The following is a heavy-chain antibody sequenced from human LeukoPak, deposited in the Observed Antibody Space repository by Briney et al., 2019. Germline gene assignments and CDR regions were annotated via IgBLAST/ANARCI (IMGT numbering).Heavy chain of an antibody. J-gene: IGHJ3*02. CDR3: ARDISSSWYRQNYDAFDI. CDR1: GFTVSSNY. CDR2: IYSGGST. V-gene: IGHV3-53*01. D-gene: IGHD6-13*01. Sequence: GGSLRLSCAASGFTVSSNYMSWVRQAPGKGLEWVSVIYSGGSTYYADSVKGRFTISRDNSKNTLYLQMNSLRAEDTAVYYCARDISSSWYRQNYDAFDIWGQGTMVTVSS.